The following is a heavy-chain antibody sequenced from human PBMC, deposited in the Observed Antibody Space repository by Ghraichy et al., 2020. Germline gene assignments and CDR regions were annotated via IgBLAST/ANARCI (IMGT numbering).Heavy chain of an antibody. CDR2: IYHSGST. CDR1: GGSISSGGYS. Sequence: SETLSLTCAVSGGSISSGGYSWSWIRQPPGKDLEWIGYIYHSGSTYYNPSLKSRVTISVDRSKNQFSLKLSSVTAADTAVYYCSGVRRKGYFDYWGQGTLVTVSS. CDR3: SGVRRKGYFDY. J-gene: IGHJ4*02. V-gene: IGHV4-30-2*01.